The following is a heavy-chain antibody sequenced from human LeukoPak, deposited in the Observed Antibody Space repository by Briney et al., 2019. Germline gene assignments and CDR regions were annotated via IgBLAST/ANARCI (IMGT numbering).Heavy chain of an antibody. V-gene: IGHV3-23*01. CDR1: GFIFSNYA. D-gene: IGHD6-13*01. CDR3: AKGAAAGLVDWFDP. J-gene: IGHJ5*02. CDR2: ITGGGDET. Sequence: PGGSLRLSCAASGFIFSNYALMWVRQAPGKGLEWVSSITGGGDETFYADSVKGRFSLSRDNSKNMLYLQMYSLGAEDTAIYYCAKGAAAGLVDWFDPWGQGTLVTVSS.